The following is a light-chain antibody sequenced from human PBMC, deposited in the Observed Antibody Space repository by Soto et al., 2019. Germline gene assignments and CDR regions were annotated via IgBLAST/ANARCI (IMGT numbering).Light chain of an antibody. V-gene: IGLV1-44*01. CDR2: SDN. Sequence: QSALTQPPSASGTPGQRVTISCSGSSSNIGGNVVNWYHQLPGTAPKLLIYSDNQRPSGVPDRFSGSKSGTSASLAISGLQSEDEADYHCATWDDSLNGVVSGGGTKLTVL. J-gene: IGLJ2*01. CDR3: ATWDDSLNGVV. CDR1: SSNIGGNV.